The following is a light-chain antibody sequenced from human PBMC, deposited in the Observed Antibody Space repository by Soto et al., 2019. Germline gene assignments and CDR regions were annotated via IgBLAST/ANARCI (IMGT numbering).Light chain of an antibody. V-gene: IGKV1-5*03. CDR2: SAS. CDR3: QQYNSYRWT. Sequence: DIQVTQSPPSMAASVGDRVTITCRASQDIGNWMTWYQQKPGKAPKLLIYSASTLVRGVPSGFSGSGSGTEFTLTISSLQPDDFATYYCQQYNSYRWTFGQGTKVDIK. J-gene: IGKJ1*01. CDR1: QDIGNW.